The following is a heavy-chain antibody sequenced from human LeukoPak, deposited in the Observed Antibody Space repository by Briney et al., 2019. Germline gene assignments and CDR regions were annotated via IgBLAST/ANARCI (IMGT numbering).Heavy chain of an antibody. CDR1: GGSISSSSYY. CDR3: ASYGIGYYDSSGYFPNYRPKYYFDY. V-gene: IGHV4-39*07. Sequence: SETLSLTCTVSGGSISSSSYYWGWIRQPPGKGLEWIGSIYYSGSTYYNPSLKSRVTISVDTSKNQFSLKLSSVTAADTAVYYCASYGIGYYDSSGYFPNYRPKYYFDYWGQGTLVTVSS. J-gene: IGHJ4*02. CDR2: IYYSGST. D-gene: IGHD3-22*01.